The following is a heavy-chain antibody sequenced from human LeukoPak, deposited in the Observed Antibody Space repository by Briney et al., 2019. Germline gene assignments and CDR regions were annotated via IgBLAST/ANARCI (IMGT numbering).Heavy chain of an antibody. CDR1: GFTFSIYG. D-gene: IGHD3-16*02. V-gene: IGHV3-30*02. J-gene: IGHJ4*02. CDR3: AKADEYYDYVWGSYRPHKFDY. Sequence: GGSLRLSCAASGFTFSIYGMHWVRQAPGKGLEWVAFIRYDGSNKYYADSVKGRFTISRDNSKNTLYLQVNSLRAEDTAVYYCAKADEYYDYVWGSYRPHKFDYWGQGTLVTVSS. CDR2: IRYDGSNK.